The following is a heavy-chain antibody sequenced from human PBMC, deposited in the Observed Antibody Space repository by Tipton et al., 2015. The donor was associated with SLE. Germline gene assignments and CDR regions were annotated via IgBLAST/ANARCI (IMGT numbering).Heavy chain of an antibody. CDR2: IIPIFGTA. V-gene: IGHV1-69*01. D-gene: IGHD6-19*01. CDR3: ARGSRYAVAGLFDY. CDR1: GGTFSSYA. J-gene: IGHJ4*02. Sequence: QSGPEVKKPGSSVKVSCKASGGTFSSYAISWVRQAPGQGLEWMGGIIPIFGTANYAQKFQGRVTITADESTSTAYMELSSLRSEDTAVYYCARGSRYAVAGLFDYWGQGTLVTVSS.